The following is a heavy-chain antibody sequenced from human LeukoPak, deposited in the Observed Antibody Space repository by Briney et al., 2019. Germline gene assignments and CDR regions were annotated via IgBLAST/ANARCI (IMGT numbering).Heavy chain of an antibody. CDR3: ARHWVYSSGWRDY. V-gene: IGHV4-34*01. Sequence: SETLSLTCAVYGGSFSGYYWSWIRQPPGKGLEWIGEINHSGSTNYNPSLKSRVTISVDTSKNQFSLKLSSVTAADTAVYYCARHWVYSSGWRDYWGQGTLVTVSS. CDR1: GGSFSGYY. D-gene: IGHD6-19*01. CDR2: INHSGST. J-gene: IGHJ4*02.